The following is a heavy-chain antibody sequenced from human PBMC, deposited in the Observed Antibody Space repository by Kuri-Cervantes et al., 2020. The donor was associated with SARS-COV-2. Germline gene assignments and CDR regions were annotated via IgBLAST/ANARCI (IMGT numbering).Heavy chain of an antibody. D-gene: IGHD6-13*01. CDR1: GYTFTSYG. CDR2: ISAYNGNT. CDR3: ARDQLAAAGTPAPDY. Sequence: ASVKVSCKASGYTFTSYGISWVRQAPGQGLEWMGWISAYNGNTSYAQKLQGRVTMTTDTSTSTAYMELRSLRSDDTAVYYCARDQLAAAGTPAPDYWGQGTLVTVSS. J-gene: IGHJ4*02. V-gene: IGHV1-18*01.